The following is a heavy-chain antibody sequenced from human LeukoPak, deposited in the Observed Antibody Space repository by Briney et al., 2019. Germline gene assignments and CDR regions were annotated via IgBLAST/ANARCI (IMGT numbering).Heavy chain of an antibody. Sequence: GESLKISCKGSGYSFKYWIGWVRQMPGKGLEWMGIIYSGDSQTKYSPSFQGRVTISIDNSITTAYLQWSSLEASDTAMYYCASARHGDFVWGYWGQGTLVTVSS. D-gene: IGHD4-17*01. J-gene: IGHJ4*02. CDR3: ASARHGDFVWGY. CDR2: IYSGDSQT. V-gene: IGHV5-51*01. CDR1: GYSFKYW.